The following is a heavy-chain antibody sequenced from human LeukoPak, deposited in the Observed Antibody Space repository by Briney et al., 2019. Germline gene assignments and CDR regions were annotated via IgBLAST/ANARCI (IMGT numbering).Heavy chain of an antibody. CDR1: GYTLTAYY. CDR3: ASPHRRGSSYAFDI. CDR2: INPNSGGT. Sequence: ASVKVSCKASGYTLTAYYIYWVRQAPGQGLEWMGRINPNSGGTDYAQNFQGRVTMTRDTSISTAYMELSRLRSDDTAVYYCASPHRRGSSYAFDIWGQGTMVTVSS. J-gene: IGHJ3*02. V-gene: IGHV1-2*06. D-gene: IGHD3-10*01.